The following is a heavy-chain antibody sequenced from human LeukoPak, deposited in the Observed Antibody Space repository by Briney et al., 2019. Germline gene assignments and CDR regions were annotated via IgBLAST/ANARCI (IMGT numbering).Heavy chain of an antibody. V-gene: IGHV1-2*02. CDR3: ARDWRGSYFPDF. D-gene: IGHD1-26*01. CDR2: INPNSVDT. J-gene: IGHJ4*02. CDR1: GYTLTYYY. Sequence: ASVKVSCKASGYTLTYYYIHLVRRAPGQGLGWMGWINPNSVDTNYAQKFHGRVTMTRDTSISTAYMTLSRLTSDDTAIYYCARDWRGSYFPDFWGQGTLVTVSS.